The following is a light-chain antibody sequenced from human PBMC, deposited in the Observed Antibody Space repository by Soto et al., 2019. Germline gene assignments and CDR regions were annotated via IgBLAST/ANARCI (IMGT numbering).Light chain of an antibody. CDR1: SSDIGRYNF. Sequence: QSVLTQPASVSGSPGQSITISCTGTSSDIGRYNFVSWYQQHPGKAPKLLVYEVTNRPSGVANRFSGSKSGNTASLTIFGLQAEEEADYYCSSYTSGTSFVVFGTGTKVTVL. CDR2: EVT. CDR3: SSYTSGTSFVV. V-gene: IGLV2-14*01. J-gene: IGLJ1*01.